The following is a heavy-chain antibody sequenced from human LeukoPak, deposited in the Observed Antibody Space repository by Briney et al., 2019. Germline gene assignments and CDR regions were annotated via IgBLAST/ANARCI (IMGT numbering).Heavy chain of an antibody. CDR1: GYSFTSYW. CDR2: IYPGDSDT. V-gene: IGHV5-51*01. CDR3: ARLGEDYDILTGYHTG. D-gene: IGHD3-9*01. J-gene: IGHJ4*02. Sequence: GESLKISCKGSGYSFTSYWIGWVRQMPGKGLEWMGIIYPGDSDTRYSPSFQGQVTISADKSISTAYLQWSSLKASDTAMYYCARLGEDYDILTGYHTGWGQGTLVTVSS.